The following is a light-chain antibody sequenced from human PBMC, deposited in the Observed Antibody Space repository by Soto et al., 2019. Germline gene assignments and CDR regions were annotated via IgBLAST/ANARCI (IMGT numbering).Light chain of an antibody. J-gene: IGKJ1*01. CDR1: QSISSW. CDR3: QQYNSYPRT. Sequence: EIQMSQSPSTLSASVGDRVTITSRASQSISSWLAWYQQKPGKAPKLLIYDASSLESGVPSRFSGSGSGTEFTLTISSLQPDDFATYYCQQYNSYPRTFGQGNKVDI. V-gene: IGKV1-5*01. CDR2: DAS.